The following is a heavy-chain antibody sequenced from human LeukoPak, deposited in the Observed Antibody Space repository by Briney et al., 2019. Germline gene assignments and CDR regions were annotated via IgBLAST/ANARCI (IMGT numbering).Heavy chain of an antibody. V-gene: IGHV3-66*01. CDR3: ARDQDYVWGSYRW. CDR1: GFTVSSNY. J-gene: IGHJ4*02. D-gene: IGHD3-16*02. CDR2: IYSGGNT. Sequence: PGGSLRLSCAASGFTVSSNYMSWVRQAPGKGLEWVSVIYSGGNTYYADSVKGRFTISRDNSKNTLYLQMNSLRAEDTAVYYCARDQDYVWGSYRWWGQGTLVTVSS.